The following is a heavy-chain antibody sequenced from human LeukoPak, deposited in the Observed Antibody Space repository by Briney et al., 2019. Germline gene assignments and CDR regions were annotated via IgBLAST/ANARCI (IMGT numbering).Heavy chain of an antibody. Sequence: SQTLSLTCTVSGGSISSGDYSGSWIRHPQGKALRGIGYSNYSGSTYYNPSLKSRVTISVDTSKNQFSLKLSSVTAADTAVYYCARYIAAAGYYYYYYGMDVWGQGTTVTVSS. CDR3: ARYIAAAGYYYYYYGMDV. CDR2: SNYSGST. CDR1: GGSISSGDYS. V-gene: IGHV4-30-4*01. D-gene: IGHD6-13*01. J-gene: IGHJ6*02.